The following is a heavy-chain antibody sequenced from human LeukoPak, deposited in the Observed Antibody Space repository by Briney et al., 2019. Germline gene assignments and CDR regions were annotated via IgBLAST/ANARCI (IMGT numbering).Heavy chain of an antibody. CDR3: LKYCARLSGLPRYSSSSHYYYYMDV. D-gene: IGHD6-6*01. Sequence: SETLSLTCTVFGGSISGSSYYWAWIRQPPGKGLEWIGSIYYSGNTYYNPSLKSRVTISVDTSKNQFSLKLSSATAADTAVYYCLKYCARLSGLPRYSSSSHYYYYMDVWGKGTTVTVSS. CDR2: IYYSGNT. J-gene: IGHJ6*03. CDR1: GGSISGSSYY. V-gene: IGHV4-39*01.